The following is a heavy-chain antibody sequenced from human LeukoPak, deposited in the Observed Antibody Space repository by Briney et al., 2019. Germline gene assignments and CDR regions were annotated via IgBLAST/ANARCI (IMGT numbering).Heavy chain of an antibody. Sequence: GASVKVSCKASGYTFTSYAMNWGRQAPGQGLDWMGRINPDSGGTDYAQKFQGRVTMTRDTSISTAYMDLSRLRSDDTDVYYCARLGENGLLTGYFYPWGQGTLVTVSS. J-gene: IGHJ5*02. D-gene: IGHD3-9*01. V-gene: IGHV1-2*02. CDR2: INPDSGGT. CDR1: GYTFTSYA. CDR3: ARLGENGLLTGYFYP.